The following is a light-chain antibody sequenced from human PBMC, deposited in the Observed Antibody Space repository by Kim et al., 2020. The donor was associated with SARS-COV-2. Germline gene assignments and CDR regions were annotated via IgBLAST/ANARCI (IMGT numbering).Light chain of an antibody. J-gene: IGKJ1*01. V-gene: IGKV3-20*01. Sequence: EIVLTQSPGTLSMSPGERATLSCRASQSVSSSYLAWYQQKPGQAPRLLIYGASSRATGIPDRFSGSGSGTDFTLTISRLEPGDFAVYYCEQYGSSPRRFGQGTKVEIK. CDR2: GAS. CDR3: EQYGSSPRR. CDR1: QSVSSSY.